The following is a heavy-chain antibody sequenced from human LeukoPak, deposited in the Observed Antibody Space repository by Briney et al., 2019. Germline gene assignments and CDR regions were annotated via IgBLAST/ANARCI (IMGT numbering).Heavy chain of an antibody. Sequence: GRSLRLSCAASGFTFSSYAMHWVRQAPGKGLEWVAVISYDGSNKYYADSVKGRFTISRDNSKNTLYLQMNSLRAEDTAVYYCARDPWAAASYYYCMDVWGKGTTVTVSS. CDR1: GFTFSSYA. CDR3: ARDPWAAASYYYCMDV. J-gene: IGHJ6*03. CDR2: ISYDGSNK. V-gene: IGHV3-30*01. D-gene: IGHD2-2*01.